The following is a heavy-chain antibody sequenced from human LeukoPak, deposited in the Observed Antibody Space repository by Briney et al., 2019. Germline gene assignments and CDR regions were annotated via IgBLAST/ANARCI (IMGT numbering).Heavy chain of an antibody. CDR3: ARDVQWRFDY. CDR1: GFTLSSYG. V-gene: IGHV3-33*01. D-gene: IGHD6-19*01. Sequence: GGSLRLSCAASGFTLSSYGMHWVRQAPGKGLEWVAVIWYDGSNKYYADSVKGRFTISRDNSKNTLYLQMNSLRTEDTAVYYCARDVQWRFDYWGQGTLVTVSS. J-gene: IGHJ4*02. CDR2: IWYDGSNK.